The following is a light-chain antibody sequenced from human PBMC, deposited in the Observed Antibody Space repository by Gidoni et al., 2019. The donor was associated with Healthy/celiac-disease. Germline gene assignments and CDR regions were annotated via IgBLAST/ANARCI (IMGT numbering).Light chain of an antibody. CDR2: AAS. CDR1: QSISGY. Sequence: DIQMTQSPSSLSASVGDRVTITCRASQSISGYLNWYQQKPGKAPKLLIYAASSLQSGVPSRFNGSGSGTDFTLTISSLQPEDFATYFCQQSYNAPQTFGQGTKLEIK. J-gene: IGKJ2*01. CDR3: QQSYNAPQT. V-gene: IGKV1-39*01.